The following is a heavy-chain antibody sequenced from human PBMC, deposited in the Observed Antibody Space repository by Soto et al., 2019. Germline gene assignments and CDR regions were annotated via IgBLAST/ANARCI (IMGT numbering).Heavy chain of an antibody. Sequence: QVQLQESGPGLVKPSETLSLTCTVSGGSISSYYWSWIRQPAGKGLEWIGRIYTSGSTNYNPSLNGRGTMAVDTSKNQFSLRLNSVTAADTAVYFCAREWELISRGLDVWGQGTTVTVSS. CDR1: GGSISSYY. D-gene: IGHD1-26*01. CDR2: IYTSGST. CDR3: AREWELISRGLDV. J-gene: IGHJ6*02. V-gene: IGHV4-4*07.